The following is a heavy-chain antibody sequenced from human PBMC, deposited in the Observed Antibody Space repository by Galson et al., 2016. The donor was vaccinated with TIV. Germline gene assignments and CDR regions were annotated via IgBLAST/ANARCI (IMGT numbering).Heavy chain of an antibody. J-gene: IGHJ1*01. CDR3: ARDGGHYSAFQY. CDR1: GFTFNYYT. CDR2: ISTSSGTI. Sequence: SLRLSCAASGFTFNYYTMHWVRQAPGKGLEWVSCISTSSGTIHYADSVKGRFTIPRDNAMNSLYLQMNSLRAEDTAVYYCARDGGHYSAFQYWGRGTLVTVSS. V-gene: IGHV3-48*04. D-gene: IGHD3-22*01.